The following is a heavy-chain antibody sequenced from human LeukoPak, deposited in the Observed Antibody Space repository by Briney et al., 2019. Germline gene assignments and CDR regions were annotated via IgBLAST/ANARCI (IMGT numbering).Heavy chain of an antibody. Sequence: AETLSLTCTVSGGSVSTYYWSWLRKPAGKGLEWIGRVYTSGRTNYNPSLTSRVTMSVDTSKNQLSLKLSSVTAADTAVYYCATSGHDYGDHGWGQGTLVTVSS. D-gene: IGHD4-17*01. CDR1: GGSVSTYY. J-gene: IGHJ4*02. CDR2: VYTSGRT. V-gene: IGHV4-4*07. CDR3: ATSGHDYGDHG.